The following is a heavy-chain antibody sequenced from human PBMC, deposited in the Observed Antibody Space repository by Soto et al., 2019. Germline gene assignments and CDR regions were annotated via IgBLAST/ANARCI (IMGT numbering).Heavy chain of an antibody. CDR3: ARGAEQLVSYYYGMDV. D-gene: IGHD6-6*01. CDR1: GYTFTSYD. J-gene: IGHJ6*02. V-gene: IGHV1-46*01. Sequence: YGYTFTSYDIRLERQAPGQGLEWMGIINPSGGSTSYAQKFQGRVTMTRDTSTSTVYMELSSLRSEDTAVYYCARGAEQLVSYYYGMDVWGQGTTVPASS. CDR2: INPSGGST.